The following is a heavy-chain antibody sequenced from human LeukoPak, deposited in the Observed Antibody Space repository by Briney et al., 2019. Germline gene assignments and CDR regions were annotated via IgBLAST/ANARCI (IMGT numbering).Heavy chain of an antibody. CDR3: ARHIVVVSTPADWFDP. J-gene: IGHJ5*02. V-gene: IGHV4-39*01. CDR1: GGSISSSSHY. Sequence: SETLSLTCTVSGGSISSSSHYWGWIRQPPGGGLEWIGSIYYSGSTYYNPSLKSRVTISVDTSKNQFSLKLSSVSAADTAVYHCARHIVVVSTPADWFDPWGQGTLVTVSS. D-gene: IGHD2-21*01. CDR2: IYYSGST.